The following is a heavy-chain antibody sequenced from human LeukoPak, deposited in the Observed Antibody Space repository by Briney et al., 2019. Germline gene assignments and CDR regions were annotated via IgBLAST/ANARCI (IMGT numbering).Heavy chain of an antibody. J-gene: IGHJ5*02. CDR1: GYTFTSYY. CDR2: INPSGGST. CDR3: ARKSSSGYYSHWFDP. Sequence: ASVTLSCAASGYTFTSYYMHWVRQAPGQGLEWMGVINPSGGSTNYAQKFQGRVTMTRDPYTSTVYVELSSLRSEDTAVYYCARKSSSGYYSHWFDPWGQETLDTVSS. V-gene: IGHV1-46*01. D-gene: IGHD3-22*01.